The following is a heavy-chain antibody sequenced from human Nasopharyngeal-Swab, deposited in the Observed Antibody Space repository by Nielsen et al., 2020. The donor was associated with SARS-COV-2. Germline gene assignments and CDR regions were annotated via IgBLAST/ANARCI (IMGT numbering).Heavy chain of an antibody. Sequence: RRPPGEGLEWVANIKQYGSEKYYVDSEKGRFTISRDNAKNSLYLQMNSLRAEDTAVYYCARDAFPGIAAAGPDYWGQGTLVTVSS. J-gene: IGHJ4*02. CDR3: ARDAFPGIAAAGPDY. D-gene: IGHD6-13*01. CDR2: IKQYGSEK. V-gene: IGHV3-7*01.